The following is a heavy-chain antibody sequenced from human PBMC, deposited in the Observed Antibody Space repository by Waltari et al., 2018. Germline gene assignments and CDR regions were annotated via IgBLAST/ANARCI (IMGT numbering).Heavy chain of an antibody. CDR3: ARELACRGGDCYAAFDI. V-gene: IGHV3-21*02. Sequence: EVQLVESGGGLVKPGGSLRLSCAASGFTFSGYNMKWVRQAPGRGLAWVSFISSSSTYIYYSDSVKCRFPISRDNAKNSLYLQMNSLGAEDTAVYYCARELACRGGDCYAAFDIWGQGTMVTVSS. CDR2: ISSSSTYI. J-gene: IGHJ3*02. D-gene: IGHD2-21*02. CDR1: GFTFSGYN.